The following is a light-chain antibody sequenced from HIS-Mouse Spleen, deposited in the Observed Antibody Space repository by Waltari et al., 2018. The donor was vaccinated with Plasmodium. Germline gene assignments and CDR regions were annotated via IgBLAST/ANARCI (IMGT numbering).Light chain of an antibody. Sequence: SYELTQPSSVSVSPGQTARITCPGDVLAKKYARWFQQKPGQAPVLVLYKDSERPSGIPERFSGSSSGTTVTLTISGAQVGDEADYYCYSAADNNRVFGGGTKLTVL. CDR2: KDS. V-gene: IGLV3-27*01. CDR3: YSAADNNRV. CDR1: VLAKKY. J-gene: IGLJ3*02.